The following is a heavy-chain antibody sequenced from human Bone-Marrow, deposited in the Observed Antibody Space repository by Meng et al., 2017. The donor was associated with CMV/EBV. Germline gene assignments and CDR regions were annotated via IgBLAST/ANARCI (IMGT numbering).Heavy chain of an antibody. D-gene: IGHD4-23*01. CDR3: ARVGGNSAYYYGMDV. CDR1: GGTFSSYA. CDR2: IIPIFGTA. V-gene: IGHV1-69*05. Sequence: SVKVSCKASGGTFSSYAISWVRQAPGQGLEWMGWIIPIFGTANYAQKFQGRVTITTDESTSTAYLELGSLRSDDTAVYYCARVGGNSAYYYGMDVWGQGTTVTVSS. J-gene: IGHJ6*02.